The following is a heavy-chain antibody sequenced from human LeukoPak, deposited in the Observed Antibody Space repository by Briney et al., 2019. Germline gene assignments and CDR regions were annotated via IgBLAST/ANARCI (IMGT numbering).Heavy chain of an antibody. D-gene: IGHD6-13*01. J-gene: IGHJ6*03. CDR3: ARDSYSSSWYRGNYYYYMDV. CDR1: GFTFSDYY. Sequence: GGSLRLSCAASGFTFSDYYMSWIGQAPGKGLEWVSYISSSGSTIYYADSVKGRFTISRDNAKNSLYLQMNSLRAEDTAVYYCARDSYSSSWYRGNYYYYMDVWGKGTTVTVSS. V-gene: IGHV3-11*01. CDR2: ISSSGSTI.